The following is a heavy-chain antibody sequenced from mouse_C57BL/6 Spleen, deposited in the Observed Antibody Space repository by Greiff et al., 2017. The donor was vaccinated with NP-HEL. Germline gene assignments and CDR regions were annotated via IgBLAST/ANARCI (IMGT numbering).Heavy chain of an antibody. CDR1: GYTFTSYW. J-gene: IGHJ3*01. Sequence: VKLMESGAELVKPGASVKLSCKASGYTFTSYWMHWVKQRPGRGLEWIGRIDPNSGGTKYNEKFKSRATLTVDKPSSTAYMQLSSLTSEDSAVYYCARSYGNYSAWFAYWGQGTLVTVSA. V-gene: IGHV1-72*01. CDR3: ARSYGNYSAWFAY. CDR2: IDPNSGGT. D-gene: IGHD2-1*01.